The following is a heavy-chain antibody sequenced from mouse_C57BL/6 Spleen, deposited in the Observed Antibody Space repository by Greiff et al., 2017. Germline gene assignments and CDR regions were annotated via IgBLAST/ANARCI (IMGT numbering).Heavy chain of an antibody. J-gene: IGHJ2*01. CDR2: IDPSDSET. D-gene: IGHD1-1*01. CDR3: AREGYYGSSSYFDY. CDR1: GYTFTSYW. Sequence: QVQLQQPGAELVRPGSSVTLSCKASGYTFTSYWMHWVKQRPIQGLEWIGNIDPSDSETHYNQKFKDKATLTVDKSSSTAYMQLSSLTSEDSAVYYCAREGYYGSSSYFDYWGQGTTLTVSS. V-gene: IGHV1-52*01.